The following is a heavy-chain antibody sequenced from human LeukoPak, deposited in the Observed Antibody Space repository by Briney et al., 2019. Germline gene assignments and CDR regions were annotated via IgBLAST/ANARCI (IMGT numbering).Heavy chain of an antibody. Sequence: GGSLRLSCAASGFTFSSHWMHWVRQAPGKGLVWVSRISSDGSSTSYADSVKGRVTISRDNAKNMLYLQMNSLRAEDTAVYYCARISLTGWANDYWGQGTLVTVSS. D-gene: IGHD6-19*01. CDR3: ARISLTGWANDY. V-gene: IGHV3-74*01. CDR2: ISSDGSST. J-gene: IGHJ4*02. CDR1: GFTFSSHW.